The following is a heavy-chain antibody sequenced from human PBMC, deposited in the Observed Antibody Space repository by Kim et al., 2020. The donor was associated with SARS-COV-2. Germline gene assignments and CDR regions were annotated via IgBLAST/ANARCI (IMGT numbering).Heavy chain of an antibody. V-gene: IGHV4-34*01. D-gene: IGHD3-22*01. CDR1: GGSFSGYY. J-gene: IGHJ6*02. Sequence: SETLSLTCAVYGGSFSGYYWSWIRQPPGKGLEWIGEINHSGSTNYNPSLKRRVTISVDTSKNQFSLKLSSVTAADTAVYYCARGRGGTMIVVVITPYYYYGMDVWGQGTTVTVSS. CDR3: ARGRGGTMIVVVITPYYYYGMDV. CDR2: INHSGST.